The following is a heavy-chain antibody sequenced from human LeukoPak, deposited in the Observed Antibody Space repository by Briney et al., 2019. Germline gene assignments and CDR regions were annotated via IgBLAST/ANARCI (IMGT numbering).Heavy chain of an antibody. CDR2: IYTSGST. D-gene: IGHD5-12*01. J-gene: IGHJ6*04. CDR3: ARDGPRVPSIIVATSLLGGSPDV. V-gene: IGHV4-4*07. Sequence: SETLSLTCTVSGGSISSYYWSWIRQPAGKGLEWIGRIYTSGSTNYNPSLKSRATMSVDTSKNQFSLKLSSVTAADTAVYYCARDGPRVPSIIVATSLLGGSPDVWGKGTTVTVSS. CDR1: GGSISSYY.